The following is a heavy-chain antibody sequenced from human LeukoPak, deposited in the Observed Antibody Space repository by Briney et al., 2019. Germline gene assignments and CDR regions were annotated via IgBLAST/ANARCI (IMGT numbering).Heavy chain of an antibody. CDR2: IKQDGSEK. D-gene: IGHD6-13*01. V-gene: IGHV3-7*01. Sequence: GGSLRLSCAASGFTFSSYWMSWVRQAPGKGLEWVANIKQDGSEKYYVDSVKGRFTISRDNAKNSLYLQMNSLRAEDTAVYYCATHSSSWYDPFDYWGQGTLVTVSS. CDR1: GFTFSSYW. J-gene: IGHJ4*02. CDR3: ATHSSSWYDPFDY.